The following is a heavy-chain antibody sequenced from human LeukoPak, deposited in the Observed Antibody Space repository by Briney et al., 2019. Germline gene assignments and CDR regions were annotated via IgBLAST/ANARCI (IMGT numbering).Heavy chain of an antibody. D-gene: IGHD1-26*01. V-gene: IGHV3-30*04. CDR2: ISYDGSNK. CDR1: GFTFSSYA. Sequence: GGSLRLSCAASGFTFSSYAMHWVRQAPGKGLEWVAVISYDGSNKYYADSVKGRFTISRDNSKNTLYLQMNSLRVEDTAVYYCARDPWRSGAMLFDYWGQGTLVTVSS. CDR3: ARDPWRSGAMLFDY. J-gene: IGHJ4*02.